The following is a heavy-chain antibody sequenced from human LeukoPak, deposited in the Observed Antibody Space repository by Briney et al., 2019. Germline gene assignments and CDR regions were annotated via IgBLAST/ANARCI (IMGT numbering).Heavy chain of an antibody. J-gene: IGHJ4*02. CDR2: IYYSGST. D-gene: IGHD3-3*01. Sequence: SETLSLTCTVSGGSISSGDDYWRWIRQPPRKGLEWIGYIYYSGSTYYNPSLKSRVTISVDTSKNQFSLKLSSVTAADTAVYYCARTSGYDFWSGYYRSDYWGQGTLVTVSS. V-gene: IGHV4-30-4*08. CDR3: ARTSGYDFWSGYYRSDY. CDR1: GGSISSGDDY.